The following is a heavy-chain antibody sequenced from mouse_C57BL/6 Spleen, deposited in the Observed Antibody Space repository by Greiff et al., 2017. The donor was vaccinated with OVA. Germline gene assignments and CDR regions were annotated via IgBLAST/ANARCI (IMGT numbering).Heavy chain of an antibody. CDR2: IWRGGST. CDR1: GFSLTSYG. V-gene: IGHV2-5*01. J-gene: IGHJ4*01. Sequence: VMLVESGPGLVQPSQSLSITCTVSGFSLTSYGVHWVRQSPGKGLEWLGVIWRGGSTDYNAAFMSRLSITKDNSKSQVFFKMNSLQADDTAIYYCASNYYGSSYYAMDYWGQGTSVTVSS. D-gene: IGHD1-1*01. CDR3: ASNYYGSSYYAMDY.